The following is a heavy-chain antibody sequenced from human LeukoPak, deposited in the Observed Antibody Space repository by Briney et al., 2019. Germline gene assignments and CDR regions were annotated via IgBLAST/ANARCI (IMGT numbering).Heavy chain of an antibody. D-gene: IGHD5-24*01. CDR2: IYYSGST. V-gene: IGHV4-39*07. J-gene: IGHJ5*02. CDR1: GGSISSSSYD. CDR3: ARGTMARDWFDP. Sequence: SETLSLTCTVSGGSISSSSYDWGWIRQPPGKGLEWIGSIYYSGSTYYNPSLKSRVTIPVDTSKNQFSLKLSSVTAADTAVYYCARGTMARDWFDPWGQGTLVTVSS.